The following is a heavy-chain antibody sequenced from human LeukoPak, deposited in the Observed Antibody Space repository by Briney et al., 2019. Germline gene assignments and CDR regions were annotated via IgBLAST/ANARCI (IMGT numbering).Heavy chain of an antibody. CDR1: GGSISNYY. CDR2: IYYSGST. D-gene: IGHD5-12*01. J-gene: IGHJ4*02. CDR3: ARLRLRGYFDY. V-gene: IGHV4-59*01. Sequence: SETLSLTCTVSGGSISNYYWSWIRQPPGKGLEWIGYIYYSGSTNYNPSLKSRVIISVDTSKNQFSLKLSSVTAADTAVYYCARLRLRGYFDYWGQGTLVTVSS.